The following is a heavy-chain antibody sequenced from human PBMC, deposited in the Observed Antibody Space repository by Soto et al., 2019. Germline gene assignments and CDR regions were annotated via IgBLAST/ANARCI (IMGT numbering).Heavy chain of an antibody. CDR1: GFTFSSYA. V-gene: IGHV3-23*01. CDR3: AKDFAAGTVYYGMDV. D-gene: IGHD6-13*01. CDR2: ISGSGGST. J-gene: IGHJ6*02. Sequence: EVQLLESGGGLVQPGGSLRLSCTASGFTFSSYAMSWVRQAPGKGLEWVSAISGSGGSTYYADSVKGRFTISRDNSKNTLYLQMNSLRAEDTAVYYCAKDFAAGTVYYGMDVWGQGTTVTVSS.